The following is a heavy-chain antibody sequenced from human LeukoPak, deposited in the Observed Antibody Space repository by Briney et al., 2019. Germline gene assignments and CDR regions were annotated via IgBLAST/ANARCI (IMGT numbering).Heavy chain of an antibody. Sequence: ASVQVSCKTSGYTFNIYYIHWVRQASGQGLEWMGWINPKSGDPIYVQKFQGRVTLTRDTSIDTVYLELSSLKSDDTAVYYCARDPGHDTSNYGGLDFWGQGTLVTVSS. CDR3: ARDPGHDTSNYGGLDF. J-gene: IGHJ4*02. CDR1: GYTFNIYY. CDR2: INPKSGDP. V-gene: IGHV1-2*02. D-gene: IGHD4-11*01.